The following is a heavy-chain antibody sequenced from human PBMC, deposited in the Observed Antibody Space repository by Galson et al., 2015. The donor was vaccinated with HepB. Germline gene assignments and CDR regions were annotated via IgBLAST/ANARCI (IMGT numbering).Heavy chain of an antibody. D-gene: IGHD3-10*01. J-gene: IGHJ4*02. CDR1: GYTLTELS. Sequence: SVKVSCKVSGYTLTELSMHWVRQAPGKGLEWMGGFDPEDGETIYAQKFQGRVTMTEDTSTDTAYMELSSLRSEDTAVYYCATVSPTYYYGSGSYYFFDYWGQGTLVTVSS. CDR2: FDPEDGET. V-gene: IGHV1-24*01. CDR3: ATVSPTYYYGSGSYYFFDY.